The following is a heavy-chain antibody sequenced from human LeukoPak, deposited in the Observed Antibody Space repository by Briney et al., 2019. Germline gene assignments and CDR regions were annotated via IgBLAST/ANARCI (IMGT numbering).Heavy chain of an antibody. V-gene: IGHV1-69*05. CDR3: VREDYGDTAKHAFDF. CDR2: IIPIFGTA. J-gene: IGHJ3*01. CDR1: GGTFSSYA. D-gene: IGHD4-17*01. Sequence: SVKVSCKASGGTFSSYAISWVRQAPGQGLEWMGRIIPIFGTANYAQKFQGRVTITTDESTSTAYMELSSLRSEDTAVYYCVREDYGDTAKHAFDFWGQGTMVTVSS.